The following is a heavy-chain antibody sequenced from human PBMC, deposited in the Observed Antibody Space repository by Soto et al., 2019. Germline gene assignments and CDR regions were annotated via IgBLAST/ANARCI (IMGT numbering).Heavy chain of an antibody. CDR3: ARAPDYYGSGSCLDY. V-gene: IGHV3-21*01. Sequence: EVQLVESGGGLVKPGGSLRLSVAAPGLTLSSITINWARKAPGRGLKGVSSISSSSSYIYYADSVKGRFTISRDNAKNSLYLQMNSLRAEDTAVYYCARAPDYYGSGSCLDYWGQGTLVTVSS. D-gene: IGHD3-10*01. CDR1: GLTLSSIT. J-gene: IGHJ4*02. CDR2: ISSSSSYI.